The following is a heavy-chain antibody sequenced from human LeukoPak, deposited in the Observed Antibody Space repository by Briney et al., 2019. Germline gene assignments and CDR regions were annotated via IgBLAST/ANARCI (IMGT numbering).Heavy chain of an antibody. CDR1: GLTFSSYS. CDR2: ISSSSSYI. CDR3: ARTLVGATRPYYFDY. D-gene: IGHD1-26*01. J-gene: IGHJ4*02. Sequence: GGSLRLSCAASGLTFSSYSMNWVRQAPGKGLEWVSSISSSSSYIYYADSVKGRFTISRDNAKNSLYLQMNSLRAEDTAVYYCARTLVGATRPYYFDYWGQGTLVTVSS. V-gene: IGHV3-21*01.